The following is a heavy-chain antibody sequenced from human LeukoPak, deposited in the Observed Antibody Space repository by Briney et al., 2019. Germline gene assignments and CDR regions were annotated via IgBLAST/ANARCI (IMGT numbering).Heavy chain of an antibody. CDR3: AKVSSSWYNWFDP. V-gene: IGHV3-23*01. J-gene: IGHJ5*02. CDR2: ISGSGGST. D-gene: IGHD6-13*01. CDR1: GFTFSSYS. Sequence: PGGSLRLSCAASGFTFSSYSMNWVRQAPGKGLEWVSAISGSGGSTYCADSVKGRFTISRDNSKNTLYLQMNSLRAEDTAVYYCAKVSSSWYNWFDPWGQGTLVTVSS.